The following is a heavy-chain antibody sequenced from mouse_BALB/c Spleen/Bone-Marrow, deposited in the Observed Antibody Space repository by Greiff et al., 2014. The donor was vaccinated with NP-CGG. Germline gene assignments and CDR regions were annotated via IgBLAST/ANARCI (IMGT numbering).Heavy chain of an antibody. CDR2: INNNGGST. CDR3: ARVYDWYFDV. Sequence: EVQRVESGGGLVQPGGSVKLSCVASGFTFSSYGMPWVRQTPDKRLELVATINNNGGSTYYPDNVKGQFTISRDKAKNTAYLQMSSLKSEDTAVYYCARVYDWYFDVWGAGTTVTVSS. CDR1: GFTFSSYG. J-gene: IGHJ1*01. V-gene: IGHV5-6-3*01. D-gene: IGHD2-12*01.